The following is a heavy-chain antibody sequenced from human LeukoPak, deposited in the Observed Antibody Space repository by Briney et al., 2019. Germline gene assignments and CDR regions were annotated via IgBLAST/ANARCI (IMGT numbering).Heavy chain of an antibody. CDR1: GFTVSSNY. J-gene: IGHJ4*02. V-gene: IGHV3-66*01. CDR2: IYSGGST. Sequence: GGSLRLSCAASGFTVSSNYMSWVRQAPGKGLEWVSVIYSGGSTYYADSVKGRFTISRDNAKNSLYLQMNSLRAEDTAVYYSAREDLDYGDPVDWGQGTLVTVSS. D-gene: IGHD4-17*01. CDR3: AREDLDYGDPVD.